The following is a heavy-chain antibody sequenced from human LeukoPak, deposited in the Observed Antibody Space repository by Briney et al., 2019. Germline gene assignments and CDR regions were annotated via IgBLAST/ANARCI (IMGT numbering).Heavy chain of an antibody. J-gene: IGHJ4*02. CDR3: ARESAAAGTDY. D-gene: IGHD6-13*01. CDR2: ISYDGSNK. Sequence: GRSLRLPCAASGFTFSSYAMHWVRQAPGKGLEWVAVISYDGSNKYYADSVKGRFTISRDNSKNTLYLQMNSLRAEDTAVYYCARESAAAGTDYWGQGTLVTVSS. CDR1: GFTFSSYA. V-gene: IGHV3-30-3*01.